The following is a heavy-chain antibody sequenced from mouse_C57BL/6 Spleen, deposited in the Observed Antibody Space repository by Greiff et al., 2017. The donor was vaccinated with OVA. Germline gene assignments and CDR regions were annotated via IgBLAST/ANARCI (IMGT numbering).Heavy chain of an antibody. CDR2: IWSGGST. Sequence: VQRVESGPGLVQPSQSLSITCTASGFSLTSYGVHWVRQSPGQGLEWLGVIWSGGSTAYYADFKSRLNISKDNSTSQVFFKMNSLQADDTAIYYCAREWGLTRYYAMDYWGQGTSVTVSS. D-gene: IGHD4-1*01. CDR1: GFSLTSYG. CDR3: AREWGLTRYYAMDY. V-gene: IGHV2-2*01. J-gene: IGHJ4*01.